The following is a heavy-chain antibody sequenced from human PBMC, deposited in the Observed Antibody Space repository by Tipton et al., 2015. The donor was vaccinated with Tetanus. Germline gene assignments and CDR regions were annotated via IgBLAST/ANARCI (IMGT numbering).Heavy chain of an antibody. CDR3: AKDFAPSSGLVRGVFIARYGMDV. Sequence: SLRLSCAASGFTFSSYAMSWVRQAPGKGLEWVSAITWNSGGIDYADSVKGRFTISRDNAKNSLFLQMNSLRAEDTALYYCAKDFAPSSGLVRGVFIARYGMDVWGQGTTVTVSS. V-gene: IGHV3-9*01. J-gene: IGHJ6*02. CDR2: ITWNSGGI. CDR1: GFTFSSYA. D-gene: IGHD3/OR15-3a*01.